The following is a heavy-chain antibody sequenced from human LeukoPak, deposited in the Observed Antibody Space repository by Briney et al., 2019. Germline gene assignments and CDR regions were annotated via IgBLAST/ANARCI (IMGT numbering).Heavy chain of an antibody. V-gene: IGHV3-7*03. CDR2: IKEDGSEK. CDR3: AKRASYGSGSYEVY. Sequence: PGGSLRLSCAASGFTFSNYAMSWVRQAPGKGLEWVANIKEDGSEKDYVDSVKGRFTISRDNAKNSLYLQMNSLRAEDTAVYYCAKRASYGSGSYEVYWGQGTLVTVSS. D-gene: IGHD3-10*01. CDR1: GFTFSNYA. J-gene: IGHJ4*02.